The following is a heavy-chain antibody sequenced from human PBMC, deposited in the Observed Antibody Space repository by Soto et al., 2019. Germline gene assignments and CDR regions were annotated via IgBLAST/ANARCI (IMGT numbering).Heavy chain of an antibody. Sequence: QVQLVESGGGVVQPGRSLRLSCTVSEFTFSSYGMHWVRQAPGKGLEWVAVISYDERNKHYADSVKGRYTISRDNSKDTLYLQSNSLRPEDTAMYYCAKDTIRYSSSWYLDYWGQGILVTVSS. V-gene: IGHV3-30*18. D-gene: IGHD6-13*01. CDR3: AKDTIRYSSSWYLDY. CDR2: ISYDERNK. J-gene: IGHJ4*02. CDR1: EFTFSSYG.